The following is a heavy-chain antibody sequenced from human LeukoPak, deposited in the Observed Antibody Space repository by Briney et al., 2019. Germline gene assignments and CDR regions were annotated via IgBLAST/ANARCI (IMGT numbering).Heavy chain of an antibody. CDR1: GGTFSSYA. D-gene: IGHD5-18*01. J-gene: IGHJ4*02. CDR3: AINNESGYSYGDY. Sequence: SVKVSCKASGGTFSSYAISWVRQAPGQGLEWMGGIIPIFGTANYAQKFQGRGTITTDESTSTAYMELSSLRSEDTAVYYCAINNESGYSYGDYWGQGTLVTVSS. CDR2: IIPIFGTA. V-gene: IGHV1-69*05.